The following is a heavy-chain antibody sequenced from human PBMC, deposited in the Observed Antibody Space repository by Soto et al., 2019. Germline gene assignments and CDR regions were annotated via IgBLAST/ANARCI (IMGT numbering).Heavy chain of an antibody. CDR2: ISGGGDRT. J-gene: IGHJ4*02. CDR1: GFTFSDYA. V-gene: IGHV3-23*01. Sequence: ELQLLESGGGLIQPGGPLRLSCAASGFTFSDYAMSCVRQAPGKGLEWVSSISGGGDRTHYADLVKGRFTSSSDNSKNTLSLQMNTVTDEDTAAYFCAFSTCFDFWGQGALVSVSS. D-gene: IGHD3-3*02. CDR3: AFSTCFDF.